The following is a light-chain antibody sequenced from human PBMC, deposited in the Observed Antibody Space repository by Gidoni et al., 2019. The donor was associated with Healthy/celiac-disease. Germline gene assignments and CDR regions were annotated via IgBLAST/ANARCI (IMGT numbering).Light chain of an antibody. CDR1: KVGDKY. CDR3: QAWDSSTVV. V-gene: IGLV3-1*01. J-gene: IGLJ2*01. CDR2: QDS. Sequence: SYELTQPPSVSVSPGQTASITCSGDKVGDKYACWYQQKPGQSPVLVIDQDSKRPSGIPERFPGSNSGNTATLTISGTQAMDEADYYCQAWDSSTVVFGGGTKLTVL.